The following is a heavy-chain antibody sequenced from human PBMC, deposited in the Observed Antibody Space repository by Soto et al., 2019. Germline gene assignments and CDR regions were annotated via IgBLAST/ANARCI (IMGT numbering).Heavy chain of an antibody. Sequence: ETLSLTCTVSGVSVSSGSFYWAWIRQPPGKGLEWIGFGSYSGTTNYKPSLKSRVTISVDTSRSQISLKVGSLTAADTAVYYCARGATVTQYDYWGQGTLVTVSS. CDR3: ARGATVTQYDY. J-gene: IGHJ4*02. CDR1: GVSVSSGSFY. D-gene: IGHD4-17*01. CDR2: GSYSGTT. V-gene: IGHV4-61*01.